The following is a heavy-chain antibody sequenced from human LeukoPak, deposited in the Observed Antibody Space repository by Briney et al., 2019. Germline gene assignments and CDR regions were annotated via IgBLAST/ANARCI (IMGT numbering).Heavy chain of an antibody. CDR2: IYYSGST. V-gene: IGHV4-59*01. CDR1: GGSISSYY. CDR3: ARESRDYYGSGSYPNWFDP. J-gene: IGHJ5*02. D-gene: IGHD3-10*01. Sequence: SETLSLTCTVSGGSISSYYWSWIRQPPGKGLEWIGYIYYSGSTNYNPSLKSRVTISVDTSKNQFSLKLSSVTAADTAVYYCARESRDYYGSGSYPNWFDPWGQGTLVTVTS.